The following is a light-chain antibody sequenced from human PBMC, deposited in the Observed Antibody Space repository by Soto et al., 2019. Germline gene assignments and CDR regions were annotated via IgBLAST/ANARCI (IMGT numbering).Light chain of an antibody. CDR2: AAS. J-gene: IGKJ2*01. CDR1: QGISNY. CDR3: QKYNSSLYT. Sequence: DIQLTQSPSSLSASVGDRVTITCLATQGISNYLAWYQQKPGKVPKLLIYAASTLQSGVPSRFSGSGSGTDFTLTISSLQPEDVATYYCQKYNSSLYTFGQGTKLEIK. V-gene: IGKV1-27*01.